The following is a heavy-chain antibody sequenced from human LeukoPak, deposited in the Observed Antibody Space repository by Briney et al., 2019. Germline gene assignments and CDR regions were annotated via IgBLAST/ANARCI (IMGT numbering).Heavy chain of an antibody. CDR2: IYRSGNT. Sequence: SETLSLTCTVSGYSISSGYYWGWIRQPPGKGLEWIGSIYRSGNTYYNPSLKSRVTMSLDTSNNHFSLKLRSVTAADTAVYYCARAVDTAMVTFDYWGQGTLVTVSS. CDR3: ARAVDTAMVTFDY. D-gene: IGHD5-18*01. V-gene: IGHV4-38-2*02. CDR1: GYSISSGYY. J-gene: IGHJ4*02.